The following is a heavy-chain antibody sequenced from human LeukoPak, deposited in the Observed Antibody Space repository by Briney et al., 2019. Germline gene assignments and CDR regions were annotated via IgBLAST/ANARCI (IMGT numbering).Heavy chain of an antibody. D-gene: IGHD6-13*01. V-gene: IGHV3-23*01. CDR2: ISASGGST. Sequence: GGSLRLSCAASGFTFSTHAMSWVRQAPGKGLEWVSDISASGGSTYYADSVKGRFTVSRDNSKNTLYLQMSSLRADDTAVYYCAKGPRQQLVTRFDNWGQGTLVTVSS. CDR3: AKGPRQQLVTRFDN. J-gene: IGHJ4*02. CDR1: GFTFSTHA.